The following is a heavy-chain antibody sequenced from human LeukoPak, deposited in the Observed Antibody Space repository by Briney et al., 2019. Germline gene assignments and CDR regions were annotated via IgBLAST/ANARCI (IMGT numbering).Heavy chain of an antibody. J-gene: IGHJ4*02. D-gene: IGHD4-17*01. CDR3: ARDQFLNGALDY. CDR2: ISYDGSNK. Sequence: GGSLRLSCAASGFTFSSYGMHWVRQAPGKGLEWVAVISYDGSNKYYADSVKGRFTISRDNSKNTLYLQMNSLRAEDTAVYYCARDQFLNGALDYWGQGTLVTVSS. V-gene: IGHV3-30*03. CDR1: GFTFSSYG.